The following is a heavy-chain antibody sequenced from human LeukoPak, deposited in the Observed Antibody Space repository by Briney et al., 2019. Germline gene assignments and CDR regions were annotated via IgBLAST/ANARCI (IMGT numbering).Heavy chain of an antibody. V-gene: IGHV3-23*01. J-gene: IGHJ4*02. Sequence: GGSLRLSCAASGFTFSSYAMSWVRQAPGKGLEWVSAISGSGGSTYYADSVKGRFTISRDNSKNTLYLQMNSLRAEDTAVYYCAKGPYVLRFLEWLGDYYFDYWGQGPLVTVSS. CDR3: AKGPYVLRFLEWLGDYYFDY. CDR1: GFTFSSYA. D-gene: IGHD3-3*01. CDR2: ISGSGGST.